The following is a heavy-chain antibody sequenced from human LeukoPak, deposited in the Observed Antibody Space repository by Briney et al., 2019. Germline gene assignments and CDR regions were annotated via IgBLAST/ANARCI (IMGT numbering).Heavy chain of an antibody. Sequence: PGGSLRLSCAASGFTVSSNYMSWVRQAPGKGLEWVSVIYSGGSTYYADSVKGRFTISRDNSKNTLYLQMNSLRAEDTAVYYCAREGRDGYNWNYFDYWGQGTLVTVSS. J-gene: IGHJ4*02. D-gene: IGHD5-24*01. V-gene: IGHV3-53*01. CDR3: AREGRDGYNWNYFDY. CDR2: IYSGGST. CDR1: GFTVSSNY.